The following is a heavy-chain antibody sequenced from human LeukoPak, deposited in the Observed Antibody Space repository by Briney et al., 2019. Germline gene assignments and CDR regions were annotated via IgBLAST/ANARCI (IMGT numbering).Heavy chain of an antibody. CDR3: ARYYYDSSRGAY. Sequence: GGSLRLSCAASGVTFSTYWMHWVRQAPGKGLVWVSRIKSDGSSTSYADSVKGRFTISRDNARNTLFLQMNSLRAEDTAVYYCARYYYDSSRGAYWGQGTLVTVSS. CDR2: IKSDGSST. J-gene: IGHJ4*02. D-gene: IGHD3-22*01. CDR1: GVTFSTYW. V-gene: IGHV3-74*01.